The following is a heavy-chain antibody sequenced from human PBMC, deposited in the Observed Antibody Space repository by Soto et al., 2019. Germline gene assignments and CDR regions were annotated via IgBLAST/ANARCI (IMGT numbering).Heavy chain of an antibody. CDR3: VRIRYQLPSSVLWLDP. Sequence: SETLSLTCAVYGGFLSESYWTWISQPPGKGLEWIGEINHVGGTNYNPSLKSRVTMSVDTSQNQFSLRLISVTAADTAMYFCVRIRYQLPSSVLWLDPWGQGTPVTVSS. CDR2: INHVGGT. J-gene: IGHJ5*02. CDR1: GGFLSESY. V-gene: IGHV4-34*01. D-gene: IGHD3-16*01.